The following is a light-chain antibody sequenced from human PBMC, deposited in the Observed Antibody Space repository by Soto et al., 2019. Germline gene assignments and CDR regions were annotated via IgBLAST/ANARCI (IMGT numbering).Light chain of an antibody. CDR1: QTISSY. Sequence: DIQMTQSPSSLSASVGDRVTITCRSSQTISSYWNWYQQKPGRAPRLLIYAASSLQSGVRSRFSGSGSGTDFTLTISSLQPEDFAAYYCQQSYSTPLTFGGGTKVDIK. J-gene: IGKJ4*01. CDR3: QQSYSTPLT. CDR2: AAS. V-gene: IGKV1-39*01.